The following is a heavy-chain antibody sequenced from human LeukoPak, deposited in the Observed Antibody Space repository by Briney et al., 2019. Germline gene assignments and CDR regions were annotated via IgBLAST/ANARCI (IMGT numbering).Heavy chain of an antibody. J-gene: IGHJ4*02. CDR1: GFTFSSFA. V-gene: IGHV3-23*01. CDR2: MSGDATST. CDR3: AKRTSGSSWYSSDY. Sequence: PGGSLILSCAASGFTFSSFAMNWVRQAPGKGLEWVSTMSGDATSTYYADSVKGRFTISRDNSKNTLYLQMNSLRAEDTAVYYCAKRTSGSSWYSSDYWGQGTLVTVSS. D-gene: IGHD6-13*01.